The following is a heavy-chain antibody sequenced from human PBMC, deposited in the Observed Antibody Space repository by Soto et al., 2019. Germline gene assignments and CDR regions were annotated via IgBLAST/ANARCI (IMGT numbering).Heavy chain of an antibody. Sequence: GGSLRLSCAASGFTFSSYAMSWVRQAPGKGLEWVSAISGSGGSTYYADSVKGRFTISRDNSKNTLYLQMNSLRAEDTAVYYCAKLLGVAAMPSEDAFDIWGQGTMVTVSS. J-gene: IGHJ3*02. CDR2: ISGSGGST. V-gene: IGHV3-23*01. CDR1: GFTFSSYA. CDR3: AKLLGVAAMPSEDAFDI. D-gene: IGHD2-2*01.